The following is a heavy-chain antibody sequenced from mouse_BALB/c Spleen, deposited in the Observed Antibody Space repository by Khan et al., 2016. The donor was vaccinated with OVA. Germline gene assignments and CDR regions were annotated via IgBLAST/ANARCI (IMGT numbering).Heavy chain of an antibody. CDR1: GYTFTNYG. J-gene: IGHJ2*01. V-gene: IGHV9-3*02. CDR2: INTNTGEP. CDR3: ARKGYFDY. Sequence: VQLVESGPELKKPGETVKISCKASGYTFTNYGMNWVKQAPGKGLKWMGWINTNTGEPTYAEEFKGRFAFSLDTSASTAYLQINNLKNEDTATYFCARKGYFDYWGQGTTLTVSS.